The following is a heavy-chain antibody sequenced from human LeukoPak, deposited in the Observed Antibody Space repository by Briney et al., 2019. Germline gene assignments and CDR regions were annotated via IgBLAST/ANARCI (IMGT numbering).Heavy chain of an antibody. J-gene: IGHJ4*02. Sequence: GGSLRLSCAASGFTLSSYAMHWVRQAPGKGLEWVSVMSYDGSNKYYADSVKGRFTISRDNSKNTLFLQMNSLRAEDTAVYFCARVGRGYSFKVYYFDYWGQGTLVTVSS. CDR2: MSYDGSNK. CDR3: ARVGRGYSFKVYYFDY. D-gene: IGHD5-18*01. V-gene: IGHV3-30*04. CDR1: GFTLSSYA.